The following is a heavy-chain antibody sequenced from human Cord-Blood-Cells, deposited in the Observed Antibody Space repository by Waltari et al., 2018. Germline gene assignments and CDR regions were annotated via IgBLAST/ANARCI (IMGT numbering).Heavy chain of an antibody. CDR2: IIPILGIA. Sequence: VQLVQSGAEVKKPGSSVQVPCKASGGTFSSYATSWVRQAPGQGLEWMGGIIPILGIANYAQKFQGRVTITADESTSTAYMELSSLRSEDTAVYYCARGRGATEYFDLWGRGTLVTVSS. V-gene: IGHV1-69*04. CDR3: ARGRGATEYFDL. J-gene: IGHJ2*01. D-gene: IGHD5-12*01. CDR1: GGTFSSYA.